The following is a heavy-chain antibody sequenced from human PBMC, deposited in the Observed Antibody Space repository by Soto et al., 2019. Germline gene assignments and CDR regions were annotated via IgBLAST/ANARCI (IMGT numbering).Heavy chain of an antibody. CDR2: ISAYNGNT. Sequence: ASVKVSCKASGYTFTSDGISWVRQAPGQGLEWMGWISAYNGNTNYAQKLQGRVTMTTDTSTSTAYMELRSLRSDDTAVYYCASHDGSGSYYYGMDVWGQGTTVTVSS. D-gene: IGHD3-10*01. CDR1: GYTFTSDG. CDR3: ASHDGSGSYYYGMDV. J-gene: IGHJ6*02. V-gene: IGHV1-18*04.